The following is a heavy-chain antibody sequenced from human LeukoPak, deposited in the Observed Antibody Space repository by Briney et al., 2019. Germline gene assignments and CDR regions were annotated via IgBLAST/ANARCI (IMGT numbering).Heavy chain of an antibody. CDR2: ITVDGRTT. CDR3: AKAVWWLFLDY. J-gene: IGHJ4*02. CDR1: GFTFDDHV. V-gene: IGHV3-43*02. D-gene: IGHD1-26*01. Sequence: GGSLRLSCAASGFTFDDHVMHWVRQAPGKGLEWVSLITVDGRTTYYADSVKGRFTISRDNRKNSLYLQMNSLRPEDTVLYYCAKAVWWLFLDYWGQGSLVTVSS.